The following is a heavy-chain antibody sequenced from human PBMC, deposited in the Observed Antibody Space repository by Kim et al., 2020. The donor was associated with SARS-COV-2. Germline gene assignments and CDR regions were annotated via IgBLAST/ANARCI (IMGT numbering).Heavy chain of an antibody. CDR1: GFSFNAAW. J-gene: IGHJ4*01. CDR3: SNVRDPTYWFRDY. CDR2: ITSEGSGGPT. D-gene: IGHD2-8*02. V-gene: IGHV3-15*03. Sequence: GGSLRLSCTGSGFSFNAAWMPWVRQAPWKGLEWVGRITSEGSGGPTNYAAAVKGRFTISRDDSKKTVYLQMTSQKTEDTAVYYCSNVRDPTYWFRDYWG.